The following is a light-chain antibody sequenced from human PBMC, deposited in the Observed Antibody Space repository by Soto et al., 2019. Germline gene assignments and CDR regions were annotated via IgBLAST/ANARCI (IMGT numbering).Light chain of an antibody. V-gene: IGKV3-15*01. CDR3: QQYHNWLPIT. CDR1: VSVRTD. J-gene: IGKJ5*01. Sequence: EILMTQYPDTLCRSPGQRATLSCRASVSVRTDLAWYQQKPGQAPRLLIYGASTRAAGVPVRFSGSGSGSEFTLTIDTLQSEDFAVYYCQQYHNWLPITFGQGTRLEIK. CDR2: GAS.